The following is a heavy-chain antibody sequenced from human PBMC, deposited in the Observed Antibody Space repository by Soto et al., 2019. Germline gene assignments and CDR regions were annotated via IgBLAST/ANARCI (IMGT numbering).Heavy chain of an antibody. Sequence: EVQLVESGGGLVQPGGSLRLSCAASGFTVSSNYMSWVRQAPGKGLEWVSFIYSGGSTYYADSVKGRFTISRHNSKNTLYLQMNSLRAEDTAVYYCAREISDSGYAYDAFDIWGQGTMVTVSS. V-gene: IGHV3-53*04. CDR3: AREISDSGYAYDAFDI. J-gene: IGHJ3*02. D-gene: IGHD5-12*01. CDR2: IYSGGST. CDR1: GFTVSSNY.